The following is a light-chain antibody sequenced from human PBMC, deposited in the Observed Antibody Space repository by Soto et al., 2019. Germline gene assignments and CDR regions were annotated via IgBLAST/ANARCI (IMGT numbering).Light chain of an antibody. CDR1: SSDVGSYNL. V-gene: IGLV2-23*02. CDR2: EVN. J-gene: IGLJ2*01. Sequence: QSALTQPASVSGSPGQSITISCTGTSSDVGSYNLVSWYQQHPGKAPKLMIFEVNKRPSGVSNRFSGSKSGKTASLTISGLQAEDEADYYCCSYAGSSTLVFGGGTQLTVL. CDR3: CSYAGSSTLV.